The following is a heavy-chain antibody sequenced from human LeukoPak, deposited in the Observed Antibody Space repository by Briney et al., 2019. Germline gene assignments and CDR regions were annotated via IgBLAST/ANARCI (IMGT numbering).Heavy chain of an antibody. CDR3: ARARIAAAPLDY. CDR1: GGSFSGYY. D-gene: IGHD6-13*01. V-gene: IGHV4-34*01. Sequence: SETLSLTCAVYGGSFSGYYWSWIRQPPGKGLEWIGEINHSGSTNYNPSLKSRVTISVGTSKNQFSLKLSSVTAADTAVYYCARARIAAAPLDYWGQGTLVTVSS. J-gene: IGHJ4*02. CDR2: INHSGST.